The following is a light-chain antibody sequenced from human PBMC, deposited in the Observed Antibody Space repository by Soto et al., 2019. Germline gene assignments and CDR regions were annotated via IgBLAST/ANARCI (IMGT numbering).Light chain of an antibody. CDR3: AAWDDSLNGWV. J-gene: IGLJ3*02. CDR1: SSYIGSNT. V-gene: IGLV1-44*01. CDR2: YNN. Sequence: QSVLTQPPSASGTPGQRVTISCSGSSSYIGSNTVNWYHQLPGTAPKLLIYYNNQRPSGVPDRFSGSKSGTSASLAISGLQSEDEADYSCAAWDDSLNGWVFGGGTKVTVL.